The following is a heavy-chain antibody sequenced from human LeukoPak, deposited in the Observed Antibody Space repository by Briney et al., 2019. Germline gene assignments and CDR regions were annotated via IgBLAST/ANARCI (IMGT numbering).Heavy chain of an antibody. D-gene: IGHD4-11*01. CDR1: GFTFGSYA. CDR3: VKGLLQVTMKKLDH. J-gene: IGHJ4*02. CDR2: IRSDGVDV. Sequence: HPGGSLRLSCSVSGFTFGSYAMHWVRQAPGKGLEYVSVIRSDGVDVYYTDSVKGRFTISRDNSKNTLYLQMSSLRPEDTAVYYCVKGLLQVTMKKLDHWGQGTLVTVSS. V-gene: IGHV3-64D*06.